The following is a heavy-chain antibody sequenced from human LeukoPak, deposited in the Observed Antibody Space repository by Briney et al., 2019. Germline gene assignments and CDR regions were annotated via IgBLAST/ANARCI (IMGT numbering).Heavy chain of an antibody. D-gene: IGHD3-10*01. CDR1: AYTFTSHG. J-gene: IGHJ6*02. V-gene: IGHV1-18*01. Sequence: ASVKVSCKASAYTFTSHGISWVRQAPGQGLEWMGWISTYNGDTNYAQKLQGRVTMTTDTSTTTAYMELRSLRSDDTAVYYCARDLRVSGNYYYGMDVWGQGTTVTVSS. CDR2: ISTYNGDT. CDR3: ARDLRVSGNYYYGMDV.